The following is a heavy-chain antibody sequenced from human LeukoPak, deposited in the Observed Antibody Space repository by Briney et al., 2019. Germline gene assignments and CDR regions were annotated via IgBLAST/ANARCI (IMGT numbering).Heavy chain of an antibody. J-gene: IGHJ4*02. D-gene: IGHD6-13*01. CDR3: ARGSYSSSWKTFDY. CDR1: GFTFSSYS. Sequence: GGSLRLSCEASGFTFSSYSMTWVRQAPGKGLEWVALISYDGSINDYADSVKGRFTISRDNSKNTLYLQMNSLRADDTAMYYCARGSYSSSWKTFDYWGQGTLVTVSS. V-gene: IGHV3-30*03. CDR2: ISYDGSIN.